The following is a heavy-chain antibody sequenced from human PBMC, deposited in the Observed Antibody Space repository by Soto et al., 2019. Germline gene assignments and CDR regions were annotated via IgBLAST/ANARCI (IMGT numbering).Heavy chain of an antibody. V-gene: IGHV1-18*01. CDR2: ITPYNGDT. CDR1: GYNFATTS. Sequence: GASVKVSCKASGYNFATTSIAWVRQAPGQGLEWMGWITPYNGDTNYEQKLQGRVTMTTDTSTNTAHMEVRSLRSDDTAVYYCAPLGPVTGGNRYSRPLDNWGQGNLVTVSS. J-gene: IGHJ4*02. CDR3: APLGPVTGGNRYSRPLDN. D-gene: IGHD2-15*01.